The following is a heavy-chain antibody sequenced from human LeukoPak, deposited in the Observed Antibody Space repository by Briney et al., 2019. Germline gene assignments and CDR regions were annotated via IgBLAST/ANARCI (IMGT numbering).Heavy chain of an antibody. D-gene: IGHD3-3*01. V-gene: IGHV3-7*01. Sequence: GGSLRLSCAASGFTFSSYWMSWVRQAPGKGLEWVANIKQDGSEKYYVDSVKGRFTISRDNAKNSLYLQINSLRAEDTAVYYCARAVFWSGYYVLDYWGQGTLVTVSS. J-gene: IGHJ4*02. CDR3: ARAVFWSGYYVLDY. CDR1: GFTFSSYW. CDR2: IKQDGSEK.